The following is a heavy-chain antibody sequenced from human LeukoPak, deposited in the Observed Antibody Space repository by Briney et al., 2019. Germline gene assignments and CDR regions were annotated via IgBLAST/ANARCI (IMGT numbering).Heavy chain of an antibody. V-gene: IGHV3-7*01. CDR1: GFIFSTIW. J-gene: IGHJ4*02. CDR3: ARLRPLSQLDY. CDR2: IKEDGSEK. Sequence: GGSLRLSCAASGFIFSTIWMSWVRQAPGKGLEWVASIKEDGSEKYYVDSVKGRFTISRDNAKNSLYLQMNSLRAEDTAVYYCARLRPLSQLDYWGQGTLVAVSP. D-gene: IGHD5-12*01.